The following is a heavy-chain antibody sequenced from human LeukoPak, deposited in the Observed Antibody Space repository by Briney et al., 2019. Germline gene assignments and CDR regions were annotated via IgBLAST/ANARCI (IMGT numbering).Heavy chain of an antibody. V-gene: IGHV1-69*05. CDR3: ARGSRYYYYMDV. CDR2: IIPIFGTA. CDR1: GGTFSSYA. J-gene: IGHJ6*03. D-gene: IGHD6-19*01. Sequence: SVKVSCKASGGTFSSYAISWVRQAPGEGLEWMGGIIPIFGTANYAQKFQGRVSITTDDSTSTAYMELSSLRSEDTAVYYCARGSRYYYYMDVWGKGTTVTVSS.